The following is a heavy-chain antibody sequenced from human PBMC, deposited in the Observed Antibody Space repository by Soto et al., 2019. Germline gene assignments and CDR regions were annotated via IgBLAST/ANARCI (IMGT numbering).Heavy chain of an antibody. CDR2: IVVGSGNT. J-gene: IGHJ6*02. CDR1: GFTFTSSA. CDR3: AADLYYDSSGYYFRLHRNYYYYGMDV. Sequence: SVKVSCKASGFTFTSSAVQWVRQARGQRLEWIGWIVVGSGNTNYAQKFQERVTITRDMSTSTAYMELSSLRSEDTAVYYCAADLYYDSSGYYFRLHRNYYYYGMDVWGQGTTVTVSS. D-gene: IGHD3-22*01. V-gene: IGHV1-58*01.